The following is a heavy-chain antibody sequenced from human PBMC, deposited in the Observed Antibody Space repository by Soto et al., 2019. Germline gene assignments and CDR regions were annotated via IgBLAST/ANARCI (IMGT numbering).Heavy chain of an antibody. CDR2: IRGFSPYT. D-gene: IGHD3-10*01. CDR3: ARDRGYDAHDYYYNAMDV. J-gene: IGHJ6*02. CDR1: GFTFRTYT. V-gene: IGHV3-21*01. Sequence: GVSLRLSCISSGFTFRTYTMNWVRQAPGKGLEWVSGIRGFSPYTFYAESVRGRFTISRDNAKNSLFLQMDSLRAEDTAVYYCARDRGYDAHDYYYNAMDVWGQGTTVTVSS.